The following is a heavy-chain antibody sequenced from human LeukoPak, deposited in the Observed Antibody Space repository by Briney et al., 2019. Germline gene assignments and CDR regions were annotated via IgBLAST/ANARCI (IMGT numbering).Heavy chain of an antibody. CDR3: AKDVDLGPDAFDI. Sequence: GGSLRLSCAASGFTFSIYAMSWVRQAPGKGLEWVSAISGSGGSTYYADSVKGRFTISRDNSKNTLYLQMNSLRAEDTAVYYCAKDVDLGPDAFDIWGQGTMVTVSS. J-gene: IGHJ3*02. CDR1: GFTFSIYA. CDR2: ISGSGGST. D-gene: IGHD3-16*01. V-gene: IGHV3-23*01.